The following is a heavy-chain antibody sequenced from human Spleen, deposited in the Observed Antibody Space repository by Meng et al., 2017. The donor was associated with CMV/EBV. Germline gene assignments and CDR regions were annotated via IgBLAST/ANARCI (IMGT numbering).Heavy chain of an antibody. V-gene: IGHV3-9*01. CDR3: ATLSIAAAGNIRSAFDI. CDR2: ISWNSGDI. D-gene: IGHD6-13*01. CDR1: GIMFGYYA. Sequence: SLKISCAGSGIMFGYYAMHWVRQPPGKVLAWGSSISWNSGDIAYADSVKGRFTISRDNAKNSLFLQMNSLRAEDTALYYCATLSIAAAGNIRSAFDIWGQGAMVTVSS. J-gene: IGHJ3*02.